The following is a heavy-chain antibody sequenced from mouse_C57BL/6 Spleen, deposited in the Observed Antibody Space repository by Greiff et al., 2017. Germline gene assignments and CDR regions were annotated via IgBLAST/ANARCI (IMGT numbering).Heavy chain of an antibody. V-gene: IGHV5-9-1*02. Sequence: EVQGVESGEGLVKPGGSLKLSCAASGFTFSSYAMSWVRQTPEKRLEWVAYISSGGDYIYYADTVKGRFTISRDNARNTLYLQMSSLKSEDTAMYYCTRDINYGGYAMDYWGQGTSVTVSS. CDR3: TRDINYGGYAMDY. CDR2: ISSGGDYI. CDR1: GFTFSSYA. J-gene: IGHJ4*01. D-gene: IGHD1-1*01.